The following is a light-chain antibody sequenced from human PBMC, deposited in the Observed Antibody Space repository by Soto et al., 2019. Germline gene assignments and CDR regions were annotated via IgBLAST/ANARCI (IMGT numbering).Light chain of an antibody. CDR2: DVS. Sequence: QSALTQPASVSGSPGQSITISCTGANCDVGGYNYISWYQQHPGKAPKLMIYDVSHRPSGVSNRFSGSKSGNTASLTISGLQAEDEADYYCSSYSSTFTRVFGRGTKLIVL. V-gene: IGLV2-14*01. CDR3: SSYSSTFTRV. J-gene: IGLJ2*01. CDR1: NCDVGGYNY.